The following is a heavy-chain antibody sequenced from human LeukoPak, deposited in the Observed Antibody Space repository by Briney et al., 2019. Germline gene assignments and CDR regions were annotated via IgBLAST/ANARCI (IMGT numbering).Heavy chain of an antibody. Sequence: SETLSLTCAVYGGSFSGYYWSWIRQPPGKGLEWIGEINHSGSTNYNPSLKSRVTIPVDTSKSQFSLKMRSVTAADTAVYYCARRNRAMDAFDIWGQGTMVTVSS. J-gene: IGHJ3*02. V-gene: IGHV4-34*01. CDR1: GGSFSGYY. CDR2: INHSGST. D-gene: IGHD2-2*01. CDR3: ARRNRAMDAFDI.